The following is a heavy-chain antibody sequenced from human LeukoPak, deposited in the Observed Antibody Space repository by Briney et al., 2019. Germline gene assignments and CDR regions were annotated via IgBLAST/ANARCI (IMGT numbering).Heavy chain of an antibody. D-gene: IGHD3-9*01. V-gene: IGHV3-23*01. J-gene: IGHJ2*01. CDR1: GFTFSAYA. Sequence: GGSLRLSCAASGFTFSAYAMSWLRQAPGKGLEWVSAISRSGSSTDYADSVKGRFTISRDNSKNTLYLQMNSLRPEDTAVYYCAKGGDILTGYYLYWYFDLWGRGTLVTVSS. CDR3: AKGGDILTGYYLYWYFDL. CDR2: ISRSGSST.